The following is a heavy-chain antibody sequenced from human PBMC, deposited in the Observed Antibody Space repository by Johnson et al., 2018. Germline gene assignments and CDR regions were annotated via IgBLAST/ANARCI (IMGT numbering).Heavy chain of an antibody. V-gene: IGHV3-13*01. D-gene: IGHD5-24*01. Sequence: VQLVESGGGVVQPGGSLRLSCAASGFTFSSYDMHWVRPATGKGLEWVSAIGTAGDTYYPGSVKGRFTLSRENAKNALYLQMNSLIAEDMDVYYCAIEAVLMATEGHDAFDIWGQGTMVTVSS. J-gene: IGHJ3*02. CDR1: GFTFSSYD. CDR3: AIEAVLMATEGHDAFDI. CDR2: IGTAGDT.